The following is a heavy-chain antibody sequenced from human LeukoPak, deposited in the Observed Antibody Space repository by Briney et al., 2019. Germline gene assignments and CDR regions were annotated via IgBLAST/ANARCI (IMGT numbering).Heavy chain of an antibody. Sequence: KPSETLSLTCAVYGGSFSGYYWSWIRQPPGKVLEWIGEINHSGSTNYNPSLKSRVTISVDTSKNQFSLKLSSVTAADTAVYYCARGRRMVRGVIRNCFDPWGQGTLVTVSS. CDR1: GGSFSGYY. V-gene: IGHV4-34*01. CDR2: INHSGST. D-gene: IGHD3-10*01. CDR3: ARGRRMVRGVIRNCFDP. J-gene: IGHJ5*02.